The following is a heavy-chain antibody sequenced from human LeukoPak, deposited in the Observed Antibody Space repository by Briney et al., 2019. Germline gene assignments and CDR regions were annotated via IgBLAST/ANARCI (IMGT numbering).Heavy chain of an antibody. Sequence: ASVKVSCKASGYTFTSYDINWVRQATGQGLEWMGWMNPNSGNTGYAQKFQGRVTMTRNTSISTAYMELSSLRPEDTAVYYCARNYDFWSGTDAFDIWGQGTMVTVSS. D-gene: IGHD3-3*01. CDR1: GYTFTSYD. V-gene: IGHV1-8*01. CDR3: ARNYDFWSGTDAFDI. CDR2: MNPNSGNT. J-gene: IGHJ3*02.